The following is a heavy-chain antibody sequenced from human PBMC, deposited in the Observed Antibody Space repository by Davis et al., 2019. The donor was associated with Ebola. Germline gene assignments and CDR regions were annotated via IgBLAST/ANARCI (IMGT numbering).Heavy chain of an antibody. CDR3: ARDHVLVWFGALAY. D-gene: IGHD3-10*01. CDR2: ITSRGGGT. CDR1: GFTFSSYA. V-gene: IGHV3-23*01. J-gene: IGHJ4*02. Sequence: GGSLRLSCAASGFTFSSYAMSWVRQAPGKGLEWVSAITSRGGGTYYADSVKGRFTISRDNSKNTLYLQMNSLRADDTAVYYCARDHVLVWFGALAYWGQGTLVTVSS.